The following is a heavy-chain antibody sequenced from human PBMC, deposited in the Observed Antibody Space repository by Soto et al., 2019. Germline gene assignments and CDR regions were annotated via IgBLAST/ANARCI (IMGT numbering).Heavy chain of an antibody. CDR1: GGSFSGYY. CDR3: ARALITKVDY. Sequence: PSETLSLTCAVYGGSFSGYYWSWIRQPPGKGLEWIGEINHSGSTNYNPSLKSRVTISVDRSKNQFSLKLSSVTAADTAVYYCARALITKVDYWGQGTLVTVSS. D-gene: IGHD3-10*01. V-gene: IGHV4-34*01. CDR2: INHSGST. J-gene: IGHJ4*02.